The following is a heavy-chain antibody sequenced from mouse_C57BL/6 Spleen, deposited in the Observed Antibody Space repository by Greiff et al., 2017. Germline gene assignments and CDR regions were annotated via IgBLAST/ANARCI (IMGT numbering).Heavy chain of an antibody. Sequence: VQLQQSGAELARPGASVKLSCKASGYTFTSYGISWVKQRTGQGLEWIGEIYPRCGNTYYNEKFKGKATLTADKSSSTAYMELRSLTSEDSAVYFCARSGNYYGSSQYAMDYWGQGTSVTVSS. CDR1: GYTFTSYG. CDR3: ARSGNYYGSSQYAMDY. CDR2: IYPRCGNT. J-gene: IGHJ4*01. V-gene: IGHV1-81*01. D-gene: IGHD1-1*01.